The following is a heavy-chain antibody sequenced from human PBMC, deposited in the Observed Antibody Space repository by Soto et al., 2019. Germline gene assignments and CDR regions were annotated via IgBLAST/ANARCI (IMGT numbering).Heavy chain of an antibody. CDR3: ARDRFYNPILLTWGFAY. J-gene: IGHJ4*02. CDR2: INPSGGST. V-gene: IGHV1-46*01. D-gene: IGHD2-8*01. Sequence: GASVKVSCKASGYTFTSYYMHWVRQAPGQGLEWMGVINPSGGSTNYAQKFQGRVTLTRDTSTSTVYMELSSLRSEDTAVYFCARDRFYNPILLTWGFAYWGQGTLVTVSS. CDR1: GYTFTSYY.